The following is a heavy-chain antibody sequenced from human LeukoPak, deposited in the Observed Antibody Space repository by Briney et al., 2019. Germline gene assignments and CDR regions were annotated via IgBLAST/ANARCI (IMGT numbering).Heavy chain of an antibody. V-gene: IGHV3-48*02. CDR3: ARDKTEDIIVVIAATQNAFDI. J-gene: IGHJ3*02. Sequence: PGGSLRLSCAASGFTFSSYSMNWVRQAPGKGLEWVAYISTDSSTIYYADSVKGRFTISRDNAKNSLYLQMNSLRDEDTAVYYCARDKTEDIIVVIAATQNAFDIWGQGTMVTVSS. CDR1: GFTFSSYS. CDR2: ISTDSSTI. D-gene: IGHD2-15*01.